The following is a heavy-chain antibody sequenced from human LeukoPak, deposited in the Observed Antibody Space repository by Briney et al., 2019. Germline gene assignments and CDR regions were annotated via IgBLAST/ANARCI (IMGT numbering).Heavy chain of an antibody. CDR1: GFTFSTYG. CDR3: AKIPHYYDNSGSRSYFDY. J-gene: IGHJ4*02. D-gene: IGHD3-22*01. CDR2: IWYDGSNK. Sequence: GGSLRLSCTPSGFTFSTYGVHWARQAPGKGLEWVAFIWYDGSNKYYADSVKGRFTISRDNSKNTLYLQMNSLRAEDTAVYYCAKIPHYYDNSGSRSYFDYWGQGTLVTVSS. V-gene: IGHV3-30*02.